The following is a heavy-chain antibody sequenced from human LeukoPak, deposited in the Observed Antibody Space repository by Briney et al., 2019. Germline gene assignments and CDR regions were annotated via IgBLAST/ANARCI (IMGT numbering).Heavy chain of an antibody. J-gene: IGHJ4*02. D-gene: IGHD3-3*01. Sequence: GGSLRLSCAASGFTFSSYAMSWVRQAPGKGLEWVSAISGSGGSTYYADSAKGRFTISRDNSKNTLYLQMNSLRAEDTAVYYCAKGYRITIFGVAGFFDYWGQGTLVTVSS. V-gene: IGHV3-23*01. CDR1: GFTFSSYA. CDR2: ISGSGGST. CDR3: AKGYRITIFGVAGFFDY.